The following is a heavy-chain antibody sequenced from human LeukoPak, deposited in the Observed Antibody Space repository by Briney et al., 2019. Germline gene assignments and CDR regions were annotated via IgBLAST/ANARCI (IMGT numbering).Heavy chain of an antibody. D-gene: IGHD2-2*01. CDR2: IIPIRGIA. CDR1: GGTFSSYA. V-gene: IGHV1-69*04. CDR3: ARVRVEVPAVLYYFDY. Sequence: SVKVSCKASGGTFSSYAISWVRQAPGQGLEWMGRIIPIRGIANYAQKFQGRVTITADKSTGTAYMELSSLRSEDTAVYSCARVRVEVPAVLYYFDYWGQGTLVTVSS. J-gene: IGHJ4*02.